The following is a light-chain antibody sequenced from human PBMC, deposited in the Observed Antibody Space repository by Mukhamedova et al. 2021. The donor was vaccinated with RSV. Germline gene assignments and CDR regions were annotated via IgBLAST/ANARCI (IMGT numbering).Light chain of an antibody. CDR2: DVS. V-gene: IGLV2-11*01. Sequence: QHPGKAPKLMIYDVSKRPSGVPDRFSGSKSGNTASLTISGLQAEAEADYYCCSYAGSFVVFGGGTKLTVL. J-gene: IGLJ2*01. CDR3: CSYAGSFVV.